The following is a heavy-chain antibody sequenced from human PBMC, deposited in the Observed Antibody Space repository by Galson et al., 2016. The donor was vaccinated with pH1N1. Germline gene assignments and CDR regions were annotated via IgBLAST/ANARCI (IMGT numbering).Heavy chain of an antibody. V-gene: IGHV1-18*01. CDR3: ARDGGFSRV. CDR1: GGTFSNSA. Sequence: SVKVSCKASGGTFSNSAVSWVRQAPGQGLEWMGWISAYDGNTNYAQKLQGRVTMTTDTSTTTAYMELRSLRSDDTAVYYCARDGGFSRVWGQGTTVTVSS. J-gene: IGHJ6*02. D-gene: IGHD3-10*01. CDR2: ISAYDGNT.